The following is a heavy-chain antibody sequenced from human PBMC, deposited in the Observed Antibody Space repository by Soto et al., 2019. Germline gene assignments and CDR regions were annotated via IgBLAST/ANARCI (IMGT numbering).Heavy chain of an antibody. CDR1: AASFSKYY. V-gene: IGHV4-59*01. J-gene: IGHJ4*02. D-gene: IGHD3-16*01. Sequence: SETLSLTCTFSAASFSKYYWTWIRQSPGKGLEWIGCIYFNGNTNYNPSLKRRVTMSIDTSKKQFSLNLSSVTAADTAVYYCASVTFGGIVLAHWGQGALVTVSS. CDR2: IYFNGNT. CDR3: ASVTFGGIVLAH.